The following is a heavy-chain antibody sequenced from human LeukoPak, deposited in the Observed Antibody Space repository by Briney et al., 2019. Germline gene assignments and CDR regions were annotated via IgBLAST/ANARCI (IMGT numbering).Heavy chain of an antibody. V-gene: IGHV4-39*01. CDR1: GGSISSSSYY. Sequence: SETLSLTCTVSGGSISSSSYYWGWIRQPPGKGLEWIGSIYYSGSSYYNPSLKSLVTISVDTSNNQFSLKLSSVTAADTAVYYCAKTYYDFWSGYYVPYDYWGQGTLVTVSS. J-gene: IGHJ4*02. CDR2: IYYSGSS. D-gene: IGHD3-3*01. CDR3: AKTYYDFWSGYYVPYDY.